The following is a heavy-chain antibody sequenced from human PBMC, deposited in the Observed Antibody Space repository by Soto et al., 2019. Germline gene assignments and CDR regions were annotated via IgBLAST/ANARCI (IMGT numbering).Heavy chain of an antibody. CDR2: IIPIFGTA. CDR3: ARDYEFWSGPISYGMDV. D-gene: IGHD3-3*01. V-gene: IGHV1-69*12. J-gene: IGHJ6*02. CDR1: GGTFSSYA. Sequence: QVQLVQSGAEVKKPGSSVKVSCKASGGTFSSYAISWVRQAPGQGLEWMGGIIPIFGTANYAQKFQGRVTITADESPRTAYMELGSLRSEDTAVYYCARDYEFWSGPISYGMDVWGQGTTVTVSS.